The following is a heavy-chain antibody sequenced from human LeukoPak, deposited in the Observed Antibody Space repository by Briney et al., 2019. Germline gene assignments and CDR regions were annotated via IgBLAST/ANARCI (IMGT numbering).Heavy chain of an antibody. Sequence: PGGSLRLSCAASGFTFSSYSMNWVRQAPGKGLEWVSSISSSSSYTNYADSVKGRFTISRDNARNSVFLQMNSLRADDTAVYYCARGGVDFWGQGTLVTVSS. CDR1: GFTFSSYS. J-gene: IGHJ4*02. D-gene: IGHD1-26*01. CDR2: ISSSSSYT. CDR3: ARGGVDF. V-gene: IGHV3-21*04.